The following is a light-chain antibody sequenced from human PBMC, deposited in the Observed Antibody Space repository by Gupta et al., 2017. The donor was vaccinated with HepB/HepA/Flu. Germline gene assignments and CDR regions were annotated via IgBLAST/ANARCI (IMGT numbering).Light chain of an antibody. CDR3: QHYNNYLFT. J-gene: IGKJ3*01. Sequence: DIQMTQSPSTLSASVGDRVTITCRASQSITTWLAWYQQKPGKAPKLLMYKASSLDSGVPSRFSGSGSGTEFTLTISSLQPDDFATYYCQHYNNYLFTFGPGTKVDIK. V-gene: IGKV1-5*03. CDR2: KAS. CDR1: QSITTW.